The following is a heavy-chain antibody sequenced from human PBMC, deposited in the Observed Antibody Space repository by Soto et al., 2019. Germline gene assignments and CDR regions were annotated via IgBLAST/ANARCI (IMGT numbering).Heavy chain of an antibody. CDR1: GGSISSGGYY. CDR3: ARVPLDSSCYFSIQQSPHGTAAFDI. D-gene: IGHD3-22*01. J-gene: IGHJ3*02. CDR2: IYYSWST. Sequence: PSETLSLTCTVSGGSISSGGYYFSWIRQHPGKGLEWIGYIYYSWSTYYNPSLKSRVTISVDTSKNQFSLKLSSVTAADTAVYYCARVPLDSSCYFSIQQSPHGTAAFDIWGQGTTVAVSS. V-gene: IGHV4-31*03.